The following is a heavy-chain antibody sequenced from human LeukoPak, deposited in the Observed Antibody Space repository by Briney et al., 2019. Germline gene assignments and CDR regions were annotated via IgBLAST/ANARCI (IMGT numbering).Heavy chain of an antibody. Sequence: ASVKVSCKASVYTFTAKYLHWVRQAPGQGLEWMGWVNPNSGGRTYAQKFQGRVAMTSDTSINTAYMELETLTSDDTAVYYCAPNSGYSSGWFIGWGQGTLVIVSS. J-gene: IGHJ4*02. CDR2: VNPNSGGR. D-gene: IGHD6-19*01. V-gene: IGHV1-2*02. CDR1: VYTFTAKY. CDR3: APNSGYSSGWFIG.